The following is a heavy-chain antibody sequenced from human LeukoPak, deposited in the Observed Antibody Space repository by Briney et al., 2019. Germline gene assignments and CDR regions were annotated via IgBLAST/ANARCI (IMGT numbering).Heavy chain of an antibody. CDR2: ISGSGGST. CDR3: AKDRPSPGYSSGWYDYFDY. Sequence: GGSLRLSCVASGFAVSTTYMSWVRQAPGKGLEWVSAISGSGGSTYYADSVKGRFTISRDNSKNTLYLQMNSLRAEDTAVYYCAKDRPSPGYSSGWYDYFDYWGQGTLVTVSS. D-gene: IGHD6-19*01. J-gene: IGHJ4*02. V-gene: IGHV3-23*01. CDR1: GFAVSTTY.